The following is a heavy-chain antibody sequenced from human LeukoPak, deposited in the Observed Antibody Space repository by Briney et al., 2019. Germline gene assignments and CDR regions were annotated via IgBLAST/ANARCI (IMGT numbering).Heavy chain of an antibody. CDR1: GYSFTSSW. CDR2: INPGDSDT. J-gene: IGHJ5*02. D-gene: IGHD3-10*01. CDR3: ARQPGAGWFDP. Sequence: GESLKISCQASGYSFTSSWIGWARQMPGKGLEWMAIINPGDSDTRYSPSFQGQVTISADKSFSTVYLQWCSLKASDTAMYYCARQPGAGWFDPWGQGTLVTVSS. V-gene: IGHV5-51*01.